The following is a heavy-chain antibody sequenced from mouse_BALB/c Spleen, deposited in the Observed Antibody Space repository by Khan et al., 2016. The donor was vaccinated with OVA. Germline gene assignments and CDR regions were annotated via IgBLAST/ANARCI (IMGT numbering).Heavy chain of an antibody. CDR1: GFTFSNFG. V-gene: IGHV5-17*02. CDR2: ISSDSSVI. J-gene: IGHJ2*01. CDR3: SKGEMRREYYFDY. Sequence: EVQLVESGGGLVQPGGSRKLSCAASGFTFSNFGMHWVRQAPEKGLEWVAYISSDSSVIYYADTVKGRCNISRDNPKKTLFLQRSSLRSEETALYYVSKGEMRREYYFDYWGQGTTLTVSS.